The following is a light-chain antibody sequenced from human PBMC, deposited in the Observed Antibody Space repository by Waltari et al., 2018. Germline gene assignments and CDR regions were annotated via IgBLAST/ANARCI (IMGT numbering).Light chain of an antibody. V-gene: IGKV1-33*01. J-gene: IGKJ4*01. CDR2: DAS. CDR3: QQYDNLLT. CDR1: QDIRNY. Sequence: DIQMTQSPSSLSASVGDRVTISCQASQDIRNYLNWYQQKPGKAPKLLIYDASNLETGVPARFSGSGSGTDFTFAISSLQPEDIATYYCQQYDNLLTFGGGTKVESK.